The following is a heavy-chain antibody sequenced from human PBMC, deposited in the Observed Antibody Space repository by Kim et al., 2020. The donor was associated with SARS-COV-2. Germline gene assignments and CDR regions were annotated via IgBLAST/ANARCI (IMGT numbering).Heavy chain of an antibody. CDR2: IYYSGST. CDR1: GGSISSYY. D-gene: IGHD6-25*01. J-gene: IGHJ6*01. Sequence: SETLSLTCTVSGGSISSYYWSWIRQPPGKGLEWIGYIYYSGSTNYNPSLKSRVTISVDTSKNQFSLKLSSVTAADTAVYYCARGDGYNEEPYYYGMDVWG. V-gene: IGHV4-59*13. CDR3: ARGDGYNEEPYYYGMDV.